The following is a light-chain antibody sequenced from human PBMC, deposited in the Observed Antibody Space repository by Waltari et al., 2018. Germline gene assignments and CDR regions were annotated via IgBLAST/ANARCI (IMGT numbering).Light chain of an antibody. CDR2: AAS. CDR3: QQSYSTPPGT. CDR1: QSISRY. J-gene: IGKJ5*01. V-gene: IGKV1-39*01. Sequence: DIQMTQSPSSLSASVGDRVTITCRASQSISRYLNWYQQKPGKAPKLLIYAASSLQSGVPSRFSGSGSGTDFTLTISSLQPEDVATYYCQQSYSTPPGTFGQGTRLEIK.